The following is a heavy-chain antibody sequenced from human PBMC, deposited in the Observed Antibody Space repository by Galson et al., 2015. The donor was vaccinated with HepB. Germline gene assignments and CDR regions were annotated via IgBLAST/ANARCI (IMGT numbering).Heavy chain of an antibody. V-gene: IGHV4-30-2*01. CDR3: ARVQIWFGGPSGPYYGMDV. CDR2: IYHSGST. Sequence: TLSLTCAVSGGSISSGGYSWSWIRQPPGTGLEWIGYIYHSGSTYYNPSLKSRVTISVDRSKNQFSLKLRSVTAADTAIYYCARVQIWFGGPSGPYYGMDVWGQGTTVTVSS. CDR1: GGSISSGGYS. D-gene: IGHD3-10*01. J-gene: IGHJ6*02.